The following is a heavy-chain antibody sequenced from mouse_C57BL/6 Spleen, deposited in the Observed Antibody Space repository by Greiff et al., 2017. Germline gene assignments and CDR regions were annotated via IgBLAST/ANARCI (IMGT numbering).Heavy chain of an antibody. Sequence: EVQGVESGGGLVKPGGSLKLSCAASGFTFSDYGMHWVRQAPEKGLEWVAYISSGSSTIYYADTVTGRFTISRDNAKNTLFLQMTSLRSEDTAMYYCARKVKFNWDYWYFDVWGTGTTVTVSS. CDR1: GFTFSDYG. D-gene: IGHD4-1*02. V-gene: IGHV5-17*01. CDR3: ARKVKFNWDYWYFDV. J-gene: IGHJ1*03. CDR2: ISSGSSTI.